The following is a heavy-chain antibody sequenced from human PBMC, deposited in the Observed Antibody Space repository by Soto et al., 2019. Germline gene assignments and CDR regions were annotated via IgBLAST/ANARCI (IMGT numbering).Heavy chain of an antibody. CDR2: IRSKANSYAT. Sequence: GGSLRLSCAAPGFTFSGSAMDRVRQASGEGLEWVGRIRSKANSYATAYAASVKGSITISRVDSKNTAYLQMNSLKTDDTAVYDCTSPRTNWNYFDYWGQGTLVSVP. D-gene: IGHD1-20*01. V-gene: IGHV3-73*01. J-gene: IGHJ4*02. CDR3: TSPRTNWNYFDY. CDR1: GFTFSGSA.